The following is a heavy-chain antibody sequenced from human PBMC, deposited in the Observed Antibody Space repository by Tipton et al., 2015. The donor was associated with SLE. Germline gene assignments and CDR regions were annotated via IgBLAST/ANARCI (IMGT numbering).Heavy chain of an antibody. CDR1: GGSISSHY. CDR3: ARASGLYYFDY. CDR2: IYYSGST. J-gene: IGHJ4*02. D-gene: IGHD3-10*01. V-gene: IGHV4-59*11. Sequence: TLSLTCTVSGGSISSHYWSWIRQPPGKGLEWIGYIYYSGSTNYNPSLKSRVTISVDTSKNQFSLKLSSVTAADTAVYYCARASGLYYFDYWGQGTLVTVSS.